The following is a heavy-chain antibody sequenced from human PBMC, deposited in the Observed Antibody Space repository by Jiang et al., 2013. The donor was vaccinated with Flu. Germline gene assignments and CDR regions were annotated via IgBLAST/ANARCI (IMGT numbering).Heavy chain of an antibody. CDR1: GYTFTDYY. J-gene: IGHJ4*02. CDR2: LHPNSGDT. D-gene: IGHD5-18*01. Sequence: SGAEVKKPGASVKVSCKASGYTFTDYYIHWVRQAPGQGLEWMGWLHPNSGDTRYEQKFQGRVTMTRDTSITTAYMELSRLKSDDTAVYYCARDPDTPMPIDYWGQGTLVTVSS. CDR3: ARDPDTPMPIDY. V-gene: IGHV1-2*02.